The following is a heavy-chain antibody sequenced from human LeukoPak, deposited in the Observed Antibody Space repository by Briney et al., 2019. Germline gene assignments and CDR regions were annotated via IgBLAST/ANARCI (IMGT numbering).Heavy chain of an antibody. CDR2: FHPEDGET. CDR1: GYTLTELS. Sequence: ASVKVSCKVSGYTLTELSMYWVRQAPGKGLEWTATFHPEDGETIYAQQFQGRATISEDTSAGTAYMQLTSLRSDDTAIYYCAAGIAVPSGFDYWGQGTLVTVSS. V-gene: IGHV1-24*01. CDR3: AAGIAVPSGFDY. J-gene: IGHJ4*02. D-gene: IGHD6-19*01.